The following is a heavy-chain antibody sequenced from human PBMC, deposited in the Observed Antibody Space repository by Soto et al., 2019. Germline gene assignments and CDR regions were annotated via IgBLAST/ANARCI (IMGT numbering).Heavy chain of an antibody. CDR2: ISAHNGNT. J-gene: IGHJ4*02. V-gene: IGHV1-18*01. Sequence: QVHLVQSGAEVKKSGATAKVSCKGSGYDFTTYGINWVRQAPGQGLEWMAWISAHNGNTDYAQKLQGRVTVTRETSTSTAYMELRSLRSDDTAVYYCARGREGDYWGQGALVTVSS. CDR3: ARGREGDY. CDR1: GYDFTTYG.